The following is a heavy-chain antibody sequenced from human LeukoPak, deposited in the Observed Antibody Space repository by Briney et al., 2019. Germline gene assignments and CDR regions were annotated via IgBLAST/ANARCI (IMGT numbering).Heavy chain of an antibody. CDR2: IIPIFGTT. CDR1: GGTFSSYA. D-gene: IGHD2-8*01. J-gene: IGHJ6*03. Sequence: ASVKVSCKASGGTFSSYANSWVRQAPGQGLEWMGGIIPIFGTTNYAQKFQGRVTITADDSTSTAYMELSSLRSEDTAVYYCARVYCTNDVCYTWNYYYYMDVWGKGTTVTVSS. V-gene: IGHV1-69*13. CDR3: ARVYCTNDVCYTWNYYYYMDV.